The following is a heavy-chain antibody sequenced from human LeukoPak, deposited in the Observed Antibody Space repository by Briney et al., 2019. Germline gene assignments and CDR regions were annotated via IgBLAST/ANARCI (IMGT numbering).Heavy chain of an antibody. CDR3: ARDEWEDAFDI. V-gene: IGHV4-30-4*07. D-gene: IGHD1-26*01. J-gene: IGHJ3*02. CDR1: GASISSSGYS. Sequence: TSETLSLTCAISGASISSSGYSWWWVRQPPGKGLEWIGYVYYSGTTYYNPSLNSRLTISADTSKNQFSLKLSSVTAADTAVYYCARDEWEDAFDIWGQGTMVTVSS. CDR2: VYYSGTT.